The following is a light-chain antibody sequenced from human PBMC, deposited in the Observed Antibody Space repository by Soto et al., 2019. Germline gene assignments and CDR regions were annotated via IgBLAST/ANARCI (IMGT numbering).Light chain of an antibody. V-gene: IGKV1-9*01. J-gene: IGKJ4*02. CDR1: QDISDY. CDR2: AAS. Sequence: DIQLTQSPSFLSASVGDRVTITCRSSQDISDYLACYHQRQGKAPKLLIYAASTWQRRVPPRFIGSRSGRTVTLTTSSLQPEDVATYYCQQLNSYSLTFGGGTKVDI. CDR3: QQLNSYSLT.